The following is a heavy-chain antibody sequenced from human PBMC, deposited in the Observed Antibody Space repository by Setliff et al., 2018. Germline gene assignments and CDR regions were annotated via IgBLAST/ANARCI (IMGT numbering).Heavy chain of an antibody. V-gene: IGHV1-69*13. D-gene: IGHD3-22*01. J-gene: IGHJ4*02. CDR2: IIPVFGTA. CDR1: GGTFSSYA. CDR3: ARDTRDKYDTSGYYLSLDS. Sequence: VASVKVSCKASGGTFSSYAISWVRQAPGQGLEWMGRIIPVFGTAKYAQEFQGRVTISADESTRTAYLDLRSLRFEDTAVYYCARDTRDKYDTSGYYLSLDSWGQGTLVTVSS.